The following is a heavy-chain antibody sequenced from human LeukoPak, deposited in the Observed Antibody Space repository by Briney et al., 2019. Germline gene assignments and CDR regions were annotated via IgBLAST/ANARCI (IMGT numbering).Heavy chain of an antibody. D-gene: IGHD3-16*02. CDR1: GYTFTSYG. Sequence: ASVKVSCKASGYTFTSYGISWVRQAPGQGLEWMGWISAYNGNTNYAQKLQGRVTMTTDTSTSTAYMELRSLGSDDTAVYYCARDWGYDYVWGSYPIPPGYWGQGTLVTVSS. V-gene: IGHV1-18*01. J-gene: IGHJ4*02. CDR2: ISAYNGNT. CDR3: ARDWGYDYVWGSYPIPPGY.